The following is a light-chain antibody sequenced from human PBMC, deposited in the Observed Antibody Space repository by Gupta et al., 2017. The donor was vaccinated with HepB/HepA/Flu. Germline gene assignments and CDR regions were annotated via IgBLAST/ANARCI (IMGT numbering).Light chain of an antibody. CDR3: QQYYSTPWT. CDR1: QSVLYNSNDKNY. Sequence: DIVMTQSPDSLAVSLGERATINCKSSQSVLYNSNDKNYLAWYQQKPGQPPELLIYWASTRESGVPDRFSGSGSGADFTLTISSLQAEDVAVYYCQQYYSTPWTFGQGTXVEIK. CDR2: WAS. J-gene: IGKJ1*01. V-gene: IGKV4-1*01.